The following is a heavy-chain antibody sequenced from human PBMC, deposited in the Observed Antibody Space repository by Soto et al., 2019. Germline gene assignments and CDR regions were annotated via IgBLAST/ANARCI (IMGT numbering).Heavy chain of an antibody. CDR3: RRGSASGAFDY. Sequence: EVQLLESGGDLLQPGGSLRLSCAASGFIFSSYAMGWVRQAPGKGLEWVSAISGRGGTIYYADSVKGRFTISRDNSKNTLYLQMNTLRGPDAAVYYCRRGSASGAFDYWGQGALVTVSS. V-gene: IGHV3-23*01. D-gene: IGHD2-8*02. CDR1: GFIFSSYA. CDR2: ISGRGGTI. J-gene: IGHJ4*02.